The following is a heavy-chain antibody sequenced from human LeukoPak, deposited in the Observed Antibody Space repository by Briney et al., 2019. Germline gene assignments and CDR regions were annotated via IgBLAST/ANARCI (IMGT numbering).Heavy chain of an antibody. CDR3: ARGGVVGAAYFDY. V-gene: IGHV4-59*11. Sequence: SETLSLTCTVSGGSISSHYWSWIRQPPGKGLEWIGYIYYSGSTNYNPSLKSRVTMSVDTSKNQFSLKLSSVTAADTAVYYCARGGVVGAAYFDYWGQGTLVTVSS. CDR1: GGSISSHY. J-gene: IGHJ4*02. D-gene: IGHD1-26*01. CDR2: IYYSGST.